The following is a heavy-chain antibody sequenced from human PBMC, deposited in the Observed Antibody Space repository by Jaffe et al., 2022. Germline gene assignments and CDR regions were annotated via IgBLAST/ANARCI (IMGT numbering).Heavy chain of an antibody. CDR2: IYHSGST. CDR1: GYSISSGYY. CDR3: ARQGLYSGYDFGYYYYYMDV. J-gene: IGHJ6*03. D-gene: IGHD5-12*01. V-gene: IGHV4-38-2*01. Sequence: QVQLQESGPGLVKPSETLSLTCAVSGYSISSGYYWGWIRQPPGKGLEWIGSIYHSGSTYYNPSLKSRVTISVDTSKNQFSLKLSSVTAADTAVYYCARQGLYSGYDFGYYYYYMDVWGKGTTVTVSS.